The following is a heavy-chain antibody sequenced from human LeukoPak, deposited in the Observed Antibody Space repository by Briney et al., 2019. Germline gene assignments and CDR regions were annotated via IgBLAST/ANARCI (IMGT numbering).Heavy chain of an antibody. CDR3: AKDLAVVPRYYFDY. J-gene: IGHJ4*02. CDR1: GFTLSSYA. D-gene: IGHD4-23*01. Sequence: GGSLRLSCAASGFTLSSYAMSWVRQAPGKGLEWVSAISGSGGSTYYADSVKGRFTISRDNSKNTLYLQMNSLRAEDTAVYYCAKDLAVVPRYYFDYWGQGTLVTVSS. V-gene: IGHV3-23*01. CDR2: ISGSGGST.